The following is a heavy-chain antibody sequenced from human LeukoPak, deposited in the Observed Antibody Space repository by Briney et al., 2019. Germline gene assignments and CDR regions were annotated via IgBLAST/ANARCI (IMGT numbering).Heavy chain of an antibody. J-gene: IGHJ4*02. D-gene: IGHD5-12*01. CDR1: GYTFTSYG. V-gene: IGHV1-18*01. CDR2: ISAYNGNT. Sequence: ASVKDSCKASGYTFTSYGISWVRQAPGQGLEWMGWISAYNGNTNYAQKLQGRVTMTTDTSTSTAYMELRSLRSDDTAVYYCARVRIQWLRLRGQLDYWGQGTLVTVSS. CDR3: ARVRIQWLRLRGQLDY.